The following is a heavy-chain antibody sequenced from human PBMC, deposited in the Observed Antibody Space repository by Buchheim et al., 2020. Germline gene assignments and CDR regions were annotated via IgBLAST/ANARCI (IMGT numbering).Heavy chain of an antibody. CDR2: IFYSGSL. V-gene: IGHV4-59*01. J-gene: IGHJ4*02. D-gene: IGHD3-10*01. Sequence: QVQLQESGPGLVKPSETLSLTCTVSGGSMTNYYWSWFRQPPGKGLEWIGYIFYSGSLNYSPSLKSRGTISVDPSKNQFSLKLRSVTPADTAVYYCARRGSGILFDYWGQG. CDR3: ARRGSGILFDY. CDR1: GGSMTNYY.